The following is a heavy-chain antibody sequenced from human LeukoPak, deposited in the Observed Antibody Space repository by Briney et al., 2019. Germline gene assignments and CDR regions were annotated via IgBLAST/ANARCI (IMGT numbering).Heavy chain of an antibody. CDR3: AKWAYYDFWSGYYDY. CDR1: GFTFDDYA. D-gene: IGHD3-3*01. V-gene: IGHV3-9*03. CDR2: ISWYSGSI. Sequence: PGGSLRLSCAASGFTFDDYAMHWVRQAPGKGLEWVSGISWYSGSIGYADSVKGRFTISRDNAKNSLYLQMNSLRAEDMALYYCAKWAYYDFWSGYYDYWGQGTLVTVSS. J-gene: IGHJ4*02.